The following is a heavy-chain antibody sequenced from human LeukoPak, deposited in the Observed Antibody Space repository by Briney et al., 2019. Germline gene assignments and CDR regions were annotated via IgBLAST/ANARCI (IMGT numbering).Heavy chain of an antibody. CDR3: ARESGAAARTFDS. CDR1: GFTVSTYE. J-gene: IGHJ4*02. CDR2: ISFSDSYK. D-gene: IGHD6-6*01. Sequence: GGSLRLSCAASGFTVSTYEMNWVRQAPGKGLEWVSYISFSDSYKYYADSVKGRFTISRDNAKNSLYLQMNGLRAEDTAVYYCARESGAAARTFDSWGQGTLVTVSS. V-gene: IGHV3-48*03.